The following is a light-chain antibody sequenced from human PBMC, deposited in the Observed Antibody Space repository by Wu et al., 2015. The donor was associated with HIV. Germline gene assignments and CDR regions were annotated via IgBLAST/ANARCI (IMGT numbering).Light chain of an antibody. Sequence: DIQLTQSPSLLSASVGDRVSITCRASQAISTYLAWYQQRPGKAPKLLMYAASTLQTGVPSRFSGSGSGTEFTLTVSSLQPEDFATYYCQQYYSSPPYSFGQGPSWRSN. CDR1: QAISTY. CDR2: AAS. J-gene: IGKJ2*03. V-gene: IGKV1-9*01. CDR3: QQYYSSPPYS.